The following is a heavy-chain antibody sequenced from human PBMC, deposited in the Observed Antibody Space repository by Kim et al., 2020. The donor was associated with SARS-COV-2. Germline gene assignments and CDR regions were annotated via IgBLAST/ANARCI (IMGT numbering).Heavy chain of an antibody. Sequence: KGRLSISRDNSQNTLYLQMNSLRAEDTAVYYCARERGGEYYYYYYYGMDVWGQGTTVTVSS. V-gene: IGHV3-30*07. D-gene: IGHD3-16*01. CDR3: ARERGGEYYYYYYYGMDV. J-gene: IGHJ6*02.